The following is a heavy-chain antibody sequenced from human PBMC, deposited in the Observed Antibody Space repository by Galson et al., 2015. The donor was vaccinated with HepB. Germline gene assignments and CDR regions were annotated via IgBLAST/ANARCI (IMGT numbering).Heavy chain of an antibody. CDR2: ISTSSSYT. CDR1: GFTFSDYH. Sequence: SLRLSCAASGFTFSDYHMHWIRQAPGEGLEWVSYISTSSSYTNYAASVKGRFTISRDNAKNSLYLQMNSLRAEDTAVYYCARTRGGGRPFDYWGQGTLVTASS. D-gene: IGHD2-15*01. V-gene: IGHV3-11*03. J-gene: IGHJ4*02. CDR3: ARTRGGGRPFDY.